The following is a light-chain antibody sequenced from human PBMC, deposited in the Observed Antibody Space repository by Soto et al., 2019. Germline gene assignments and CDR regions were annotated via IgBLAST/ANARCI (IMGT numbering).Light chain of an antibody. CDR2: GAF. J-gene: IGKJ5*01. Sequence: EIVMTQSPATLSVSPGEGATLFCRASQSVTNNVAWYQQKPGQAPRLLIYGAFTRATGIPDKFSGGGSGTDFTLTISRLEPEDFAVYYCQHYGSSPPITFGQGTRLEIK. V-gene: IGKV3-20*01. CDR1: QSVTNN. CDR3: QHYGSSPPIT.